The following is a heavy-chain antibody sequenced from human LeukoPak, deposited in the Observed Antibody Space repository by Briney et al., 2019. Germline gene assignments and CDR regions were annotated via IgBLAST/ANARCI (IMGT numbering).Heavy chain of an antibody. Sequence: PSETLSLTCTVSGGSISSYYWSWIRQPPGKGLEWTGYIYYSGSTNYNPSLKSRVTISVDTSKNQFSPKLSSVTAADTAVYYCARVPLDFWSGYPQYYFDYWGQGTLVTVSS. CDR2: IYYSGST. V-gene: IGHV4-59*01. D-gene: IGHD3-3*01. CDR3: ARVPLDFWSGYPQYYFDY. CDR1: GGSISSYY. J-gene: IGHJ4*02.